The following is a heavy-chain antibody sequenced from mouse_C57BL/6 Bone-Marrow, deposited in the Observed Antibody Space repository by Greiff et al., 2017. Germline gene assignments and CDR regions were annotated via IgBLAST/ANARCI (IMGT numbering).Heavy chain of an antibody. D-gene: IGHD2-4*01. Sequence: EVMLVESGGDLVKPGGSLKLSCAASGFTFSSYGMSWVRQTPDKRLAWVATISSGGSYTYYPDSVKGRFTISRDNAKNTLYLQMSSLKSEDTAMYYCARRVYYDYDGFAYWGQGTLVTVSA. CDR2: ISSGGSYT. J-gene: IGHJ3*01. CDR1: GFTFSSYG. CDR3: ARRVYYDYDGFAY. V-gene: IGHV5-6*01.